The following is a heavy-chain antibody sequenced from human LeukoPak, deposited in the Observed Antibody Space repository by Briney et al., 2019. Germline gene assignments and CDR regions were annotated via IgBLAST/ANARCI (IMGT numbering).Heavy chain of an antibody. J-gene: IGHJ1*01. CDR2: ISGSGAHI. CDR1: GFTFDIYA. Sequence: GGSLTLSCAASGFTFDIYAMTWVRQAPGKGPDWVSTISGSGAHIYYADSVKGRFTISRDNSKNTQYLQMNSLKAEDTAVYYCAKVEYSSNIPQHWGQGTLVTGSS. CDR3: AKVEYSSNIPQH. D-gene: IGHD6-6*01. V-gene: IGHV3-23*01.